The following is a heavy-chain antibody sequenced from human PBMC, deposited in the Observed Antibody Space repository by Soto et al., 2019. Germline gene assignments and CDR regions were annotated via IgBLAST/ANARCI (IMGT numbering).Heavy chain of an antibody. CDR3: ARASRLGLEPHYDY. Sequence: SLKVSCKASGCTISSYPISCVLQAPGQGLEWMGGIIPIFGTANYAQKFQGRVTITADESTSTAYMELSSLRSEDTAVYYCARASRLGLEPHYDYWGQGTPVTVSS. J-gene: IGHJ4*02. D-gene: IGHD1-1*01. V-gene: IGHV1-69*13. CDR1: GCTISSYP. CDR2: IIPIFGTA.